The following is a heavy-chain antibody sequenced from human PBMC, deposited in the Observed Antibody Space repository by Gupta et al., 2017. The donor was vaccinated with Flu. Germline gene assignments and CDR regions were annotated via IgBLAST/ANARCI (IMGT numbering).Heavy chain of an antibody. CDR2: ISWNSGSI. D-gene: IGHD6-19*01. J-gene: IGHJ4*02. V-gene: IGHV3-9*01. CDR3: AKDLAVAGFDY. Sequence: HWVRQAPGKGLEWVSGISWNSGSIGYADSVKGRFTISRDNAKNSLYLQMNSLRAEDTALYYCAKDLAVAGFDYWGQGTLVTVSS.